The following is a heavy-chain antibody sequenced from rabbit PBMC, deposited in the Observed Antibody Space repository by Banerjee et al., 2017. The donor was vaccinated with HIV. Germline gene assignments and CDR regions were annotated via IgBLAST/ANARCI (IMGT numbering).Heavy chain of an antibody. CDR3: VRRDITYYHYYGLDL. J-gene: IGHJ6*01. D-gene: IGHD1-1*01. CDR1: GFSFSNKYV. Sequence: QEQLVESGGDLVKPEGSLTLTCTASGFSFSNKYVMCWVRQAPGKGLEWIACINTSTGNTVYANWAKGRFTISKTSSTVELKMTSLTAAGTATYFCVRRDITYYHYYGLDLWGQGTLVTVS. V-gene: IGHV1S45*01. CDR2: INTSTGNT.